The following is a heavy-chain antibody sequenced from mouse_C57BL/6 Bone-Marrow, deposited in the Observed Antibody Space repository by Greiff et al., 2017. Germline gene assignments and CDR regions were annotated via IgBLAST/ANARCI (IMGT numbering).Heavy chain of an antibody. D-gene: IGHD2-2*01. Sequence: EVKLMESGGGLVKPGGSLKLSCAASGFTFSSYAMSWVRQTPEKRLEWVATISDGGSYTYYPDNVKGRFTSSRDNAKNNLYLQMSHLKSEDTAMYYCARDGYQYYFAYWGQGTPLTVSS. CDR3: ARDGYQYYFAY. V-gene: IGHV5-4*01. CDR2: ISDGGSYT. CDR1: GFTFSSYA. J-gene: IGHJ2*01.